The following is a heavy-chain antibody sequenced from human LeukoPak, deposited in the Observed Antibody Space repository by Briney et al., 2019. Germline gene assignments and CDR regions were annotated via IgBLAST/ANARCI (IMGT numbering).Heavy chain of an antibody. V-gene: IGHV1-2*02. CDR2: INPNSGGT. Sequence: GASVKVSFKTSGYSFTDYYMHWVRQAPGQGLEWMGWINPNSGGTSSAQKFQGRVTMTRDTSITTVYMEVNWVTSDDTAMYYCARADRLHGGPYLIGPWGQGTLVTVSS. CDR3: ARADRLHGGPYLIGP. J-gene: IGHJ5*02. D-gene: IGHD3-16*01. CDR1: GYSFTDYY.